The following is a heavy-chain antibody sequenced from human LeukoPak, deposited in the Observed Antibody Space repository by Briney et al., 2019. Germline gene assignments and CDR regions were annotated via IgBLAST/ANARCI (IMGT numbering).Heavy chain of an antibody. D-gene: IGHD3-22*01. Sequence: GGSLRLSCVASEFTFSNYWMSWVRQAPGKGLEWVAVISYDGSNKYYADSVKGRFTISRDNSKNTLYLQMNSLRAEDTAVYYCAKVGGGYDSSGYYGFDYWGQGTLVTVSS. CDR2: ISYDGSNK. V-gene: IGHV3-30*18. CDR1: EFTFSNYW. J-gene: IGHJ4*02. CDR3: AKVGGGYDSSGYYGFDY.